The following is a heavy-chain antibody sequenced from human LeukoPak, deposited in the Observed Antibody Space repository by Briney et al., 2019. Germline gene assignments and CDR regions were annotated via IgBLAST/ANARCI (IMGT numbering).Heavy chain of an antibody. CDR1: GFTFSSQV. D-gene: IGHD6-13*01. CDR3: AKGIYRSTCYRGIDY. CDR2: ISESGGNT. J-gene: IGHJ4*02. V-gene: IGHV3-23*01. Sequence: GGSLRLSCAASGFTFSSQVMTWVRQAPGKGLEWVSAISESGGNTYYADSVKGRFTISRDNSKNTLFLQMNSLRAEDTALYYCAKGIYRSTCYRGIDYWGQGALDTVSS.